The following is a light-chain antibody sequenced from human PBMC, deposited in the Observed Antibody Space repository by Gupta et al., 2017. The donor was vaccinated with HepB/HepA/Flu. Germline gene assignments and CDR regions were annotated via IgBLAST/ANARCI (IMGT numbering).Light chain of an antibody. CDR3: GAWDSSLSGVL. CDR1: TSNIGHNF. Sequence: QSVLTQPASVSAAPGQNVTISCSGSTSNIGHNFVFWCQQFPGTAPKLLIFDNHERPSVIPDRFSASKTGTSATLAITGLQTGDEADYYCGAWDSSLSGVLFGGGTKLTVL. CDR2: DNH. J-gene: IGLJ2*01. V-gene: IGLV1-51*01.